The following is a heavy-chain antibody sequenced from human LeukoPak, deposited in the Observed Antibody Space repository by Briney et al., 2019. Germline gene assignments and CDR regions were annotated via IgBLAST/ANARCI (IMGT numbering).Heavy chain of an antibody. CDR3: ARRSDYGDYGYYFDY. CDR1: GFTVSSNY. V-gene: IGHV3-53*01. Sequence: GGSLRLSCAASGFTVSSNYMSWVRQAPGKGLEWVSVIYSGGSTYYAGSVKGRFTISRDNSKNTLYLQMNSLRAEDTAVYYCARRSDYGDYGYYFDYWGQGTLVTVSS. CDR2: IYSGGST. J-gene: IGHJ4*02. D-gene: IGHD4-17*01.